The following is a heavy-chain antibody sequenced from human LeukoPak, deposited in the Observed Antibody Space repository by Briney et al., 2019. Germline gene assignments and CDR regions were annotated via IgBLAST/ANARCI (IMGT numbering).Heavy chain of an antibody. CDR3: ARRRPSFNPGGVWFDP. V-gene: IGHV4-34*01. J-gene: IGHJ5*02. CDR1: GGSFSGYY. CDR2: INHSGST. Sequence: SETLSLTCAVYGGSFSGYYWSWIRQPPGEGLEWIGEINHSGSTNYNPSLKSRVTISVDTSKNQFSLKLSSVTAADTAVYYCARRRPSFNPGGVWFDPWGQGTLVTVSS. D-gene: IGHD2-8*02.